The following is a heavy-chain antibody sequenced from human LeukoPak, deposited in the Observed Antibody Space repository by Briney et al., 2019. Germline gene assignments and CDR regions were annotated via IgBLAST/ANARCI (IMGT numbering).Heavy chain of an antibody. D-gene: IGHD3-22*01. CDR1: GGSISSGDYY. CDR3: ARGYDSSGYYY. J-gene: IGHJ4*02. V-gene: IGHV4-30-4*01. CDR2: IYYSGST. Sequence: SETLSLTCTVSGGSISSGDYYLSWIRQPPGKGLEWIGYIYYSGSTYYNPSLKSRVTISVDTSKNQFSLKLSSVTAADTAVYYCARGYDSSGYYYWGQGTLVTVSS.